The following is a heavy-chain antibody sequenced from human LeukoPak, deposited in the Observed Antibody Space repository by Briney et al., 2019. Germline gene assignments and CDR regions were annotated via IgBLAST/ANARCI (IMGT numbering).Heavy chain of an antibody. D-gene: IGHD6-13*01. CDR2: IYYSGST. CDR3: VRPKAAAAGVFDY. Sequence: SETLSLTCTVSGGSISSSSYYWGWIRQPPGKGLEWIGSIYYSGSTYYNPSLKSRVTISVDTSKNQFSLKLSSVTAADTAVYYCVRPKAAAAGVFDYWGRGTLVTVSS. V-gene: IGHV4-39*01. CDR1: GGSISSSSYY. J-gene: IGHJ4*02.